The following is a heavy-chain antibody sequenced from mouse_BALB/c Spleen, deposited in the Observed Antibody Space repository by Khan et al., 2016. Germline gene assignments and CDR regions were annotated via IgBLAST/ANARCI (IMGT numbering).Heavy chain of an antibody. CDR3: ASYYGSSYFDY. V-gene: IGHV1-7*01. CDR2: INPSTGYT. Sequence: QVQLQQSGAELAKPGASVKMSCKASGHTFTSYWMHWVKQRPGQGLEWIGYINPSTGYTEYNQKFKDKATLTADKSSSTAYMQLSSLTSEDSAVYYCASYYGSSYFDYWGQGTTLTVSS. J-gene: IGHJ2*01. D-gene: IGHD1-1*01. CDR1: GHTFTSYW.